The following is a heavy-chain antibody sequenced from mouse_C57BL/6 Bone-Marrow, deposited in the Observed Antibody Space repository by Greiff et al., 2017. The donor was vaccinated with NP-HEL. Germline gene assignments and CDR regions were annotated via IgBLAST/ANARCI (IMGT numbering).Heavy chain of an antibody. J-gene: IGHJ4*01. Sequence: EVKLQESGPELVKPGASVKMSCKASGYTFTDYNMHWVKQSHGKSLEWIGYINPNNGGTSYNQKFKGKATLTVNKSSSTAYMELRSLTSEDSAVYYCASPDDGYCGYAMDYWGQGTSVTVSS. CDR1: GYTFTDYN. D-gene: IGHD2-3*01. CDR2: INPNNGGT. CDR3: ASPDDGYCGYAMDY. V-gene: IGHV1-22*01.